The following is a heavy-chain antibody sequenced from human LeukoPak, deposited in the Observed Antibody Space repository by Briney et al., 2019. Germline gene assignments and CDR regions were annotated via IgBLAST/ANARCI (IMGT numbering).Heavy chain of an antibody. Sequence: GSLRLSCAASGFTFSSYAMSWVRQAPGKGLEWVSGISGDAVKTYYADSVKGRFSISRDKSNNIVYLQMNSLRAEDTAVYYCAKDQVPSTSRYEVFDYWGQGTLVTVSS. CDR2: ISGDAVKT. CDR1: GFTFSSYA. CDR3: AKDQVPSTSRYEVFDY. D-gene: IGHD2/OR15-2a*01. V-gene: IGHV3-23*01. J-gene: IGHJ4*02.